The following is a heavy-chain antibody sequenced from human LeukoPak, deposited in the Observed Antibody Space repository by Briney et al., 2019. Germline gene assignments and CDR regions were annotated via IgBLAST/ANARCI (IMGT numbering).Heavy chain of an antibody. J-gene: IGHJ4*02. V-gene: IGHV4-59*01. Sequence: SETLSLTCAVYGGSFSGYHWSWIRQPPGKGLEWIGYIYYSGSTNYNPSLKSRVTTSVDTSKNQFSLKLSSVTAADTAVYYCARERLGYYDRSGLDYWGQGTLVTVSS. CDR3: ARERLGYYDRSGLDY. D-gene: IGHD3-22*01. CDR1: GGSFSGYH. CDR2: IYYSGST.